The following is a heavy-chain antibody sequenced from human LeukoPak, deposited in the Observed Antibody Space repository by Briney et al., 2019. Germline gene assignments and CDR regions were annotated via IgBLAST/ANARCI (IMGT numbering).Heavy chain of an antibody. CDR1: GFTFSSYG. CDR3: AKDLGSIAAAGNVFGYFDY. J-gene: IGHJ4*02. D-gene: IGHD6-13*01. V-gene: IGHV3-23*01. Sequence: GGSLRLSCAASGFTFSSYGMSWARQTPGKGLEWVSAISGSGGSTYYADSVKGRFTISRDNSKNTLYLQMNSLRAEDTAVYYCAKDLGSIAAAGNVFGYFDYWGQGTLVTVSS. CDR2: ISGSGGST.